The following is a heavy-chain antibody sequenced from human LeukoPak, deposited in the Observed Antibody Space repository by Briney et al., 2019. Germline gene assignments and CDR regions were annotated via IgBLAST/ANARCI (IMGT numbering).Heavy chain of an antibody. V-gene: IGHV4-4*07. J-gene: IGHJ4*02. CDR3: ARLDRTGSVDYFDY. CDR2: LYTSGST. CDR1: SGSITGDY. D-gene: IGHD1/OR15-1a*01. Sequence: SETLSLTCSVSSGSITGDYWSWFRQPAGRGLEWIGRLYTSGSTKCNPSLKSRVTMSLETSKNQFSLKLSSVTAADTAVYYCARLDRTGSVDYFDYWGQGFLVTVSS.